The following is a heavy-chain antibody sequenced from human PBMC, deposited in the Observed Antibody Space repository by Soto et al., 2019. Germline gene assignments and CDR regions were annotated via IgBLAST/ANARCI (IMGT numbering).Heavy chain of an antibody. CDR2: IYYSGST. Sequence: PSETLSLTCTLSGGSISSSSYYWVLIRQPPGKGLEWIGSIYYSGSTYYNPSLKSRVTISVDTSKNQFSLKLGSVTAADTAVYYCARLSMVRGGGRTQRDYYGMDVWGQGTTVTVSS. V-gene: IGHV4-39*01. CDR1: GGSISSSSYY. J-gene: IGHJ6*02. D-gene: IGHD3-10*01. CDR3: ARLSMVRGGGRTQRDYYGMDV.